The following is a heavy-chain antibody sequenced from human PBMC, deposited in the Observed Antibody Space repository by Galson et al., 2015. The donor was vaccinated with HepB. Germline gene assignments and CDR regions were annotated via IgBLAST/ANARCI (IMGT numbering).Heavy chain of an antibody. J-gene: IGHJ4*02. CDR2: ISYDGSNK. CDR1: GFTFSSYA. V-gene: IGHV3-30*04. D-gene: IGHD4-23*01. CDR3: ARDLGGRDYGGNYSRD. Sequence: SLRLSCAASGFTFSSYAMHWVRQAPGKGLEWVAVISYDGSNKYYADSVKGRFTISRDNSKNTLYLQMNSLRAEDTAVYYCARDLGGRDYGGNYSRDWGQGTLVTVSS.